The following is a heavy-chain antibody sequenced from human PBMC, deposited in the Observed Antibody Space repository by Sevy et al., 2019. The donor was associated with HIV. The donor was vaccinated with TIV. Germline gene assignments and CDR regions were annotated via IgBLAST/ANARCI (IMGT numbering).Heavy chain of an antibody. V-gene: IGHV1-18*04. CDR3: ARRGGDYDGMDV. Sequence: ASVKVSCKASGYTFTSYGISWVRQAPGQGLEWMGWIFAYNGHTNYAQKLQGRVTVTTDTSTSTADMELKSLRSDDTAVYYCARRGGDYDGMDVWGQGTTVTVSS. CDR1: GYTFTSYG. J-gene: IGHJ6*02. CDR2: IFAYNGHT. D-gene: IGHD3-10*01.